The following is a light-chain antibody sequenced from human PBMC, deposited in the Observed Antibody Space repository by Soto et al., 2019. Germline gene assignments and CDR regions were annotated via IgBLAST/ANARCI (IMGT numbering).Light chain of an antibody. Sequence: QSVLTQPASVSGSPGQSITISCTGASSGIGDFSWYQQQPGKAPKLIIYDVSNRPSGVSNRFSGSKSGNTASLTISGLQADDEADYYSNSHSSGTTRAFGTGSMVTV. CDR1: SSGIGD. J-gene: IGLJ1*01. CDR2: DVS. V-gene: IGLV2-14*01. CDR3: NSHSSGTTRA.